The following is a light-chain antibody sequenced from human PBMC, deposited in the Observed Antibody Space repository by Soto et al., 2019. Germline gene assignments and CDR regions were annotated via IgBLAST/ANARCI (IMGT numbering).Light chain of an antibody. Sequence: EIVLTQSPAPLSLSPGERATLSCRASQSVSSYLAWYQQKPGQAPRLLIYDASNRATGIPARFSGGGSGTDFTLTISRLEPEDFAVYYCQQYGSSPWTFGQGTKVDIK. CDR2: DAS. CDR1: QSVSSY. CDR3: QQYGSSPWT. J-gene: IGKJ1*01. V-gene: IGKV3-20*01.